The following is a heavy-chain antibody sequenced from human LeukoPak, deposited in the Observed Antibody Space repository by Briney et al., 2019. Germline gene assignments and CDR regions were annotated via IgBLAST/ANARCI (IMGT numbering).Heavy chain of an antibody. J-gene: IGHJ5*02. CDR3: ARDQRVGVTAFYRPFDP. D-gene: IGHD2-21*02. V-gene: IGHV1-18*01. Sequence: ASVRVSCKASGYTFTDFGISWVRQAPGQGLEWMGWINTYKGNINYGQRFQGRFTMTIDTATNTAFMVLRSLRSDDTAIYYCARDQRVGVTAFYRPFDPWGQGTPVTVSS. CDR1: GYTFTDFG. CDR2: INTYKGNI.